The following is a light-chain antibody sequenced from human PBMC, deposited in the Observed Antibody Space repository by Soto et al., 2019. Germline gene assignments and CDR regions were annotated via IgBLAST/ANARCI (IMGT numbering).Light chain of an antibody. CDR3: QHYGSSPGT. J-gene: IGKJ2*02. CDR1: QSVSRNY. V-gene: IGKV3-20*01. Sequence: EIVLTQSPGTLSLSPGGRATLSCRASQSVSRNYLAWYQQRPGQAPSLLIYAASSRATDIPDRFSGSGSGTDFTLTISRLEPEDFAVYYCQHYGSSPGTFGLGTKLEI. CDR2: AAS.